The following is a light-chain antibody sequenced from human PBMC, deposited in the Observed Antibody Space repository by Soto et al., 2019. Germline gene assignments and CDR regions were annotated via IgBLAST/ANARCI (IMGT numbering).Light chain of an antibody. CDR2: GAS. V-gene: IGKV3-15*01. Sequence: EIVMTQSPATLSVSPGERATLSCRASQSVSSNLAWYQQKPGQAPRLLIYGASTRATGIPARFSGSGSGTEFTLTISSLQSEDFAVYYCQQYNNWPPFTFGPGTKVEI. CDR3: QQYNNWPPFT. CDR1: QSVSSN. J-gene: IGKJ3*01.